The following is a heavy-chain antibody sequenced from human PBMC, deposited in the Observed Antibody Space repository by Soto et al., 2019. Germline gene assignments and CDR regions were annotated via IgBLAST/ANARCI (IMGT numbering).Heavy chain of an antibody. Sequence: GASVKVSCKASGYTFTSYGISWVRQAPGQGLEWMGWISAYNGNTNYAQKLQGRVTMTTDTSTSTAYMELRSLRSDDTAVYYCARVVRLGTGTTYLKPQYYFDYWGQGTLVIVSS. D-gene: IGHD1-1*01. CDR3: ARVVRLGTGTTYLKPQYYFDY. V-gene: IGHV1-18*04. CDR1: GYTFTSYG. J-gene: IGHJ4*02. CDR2: ISAYNGNT.